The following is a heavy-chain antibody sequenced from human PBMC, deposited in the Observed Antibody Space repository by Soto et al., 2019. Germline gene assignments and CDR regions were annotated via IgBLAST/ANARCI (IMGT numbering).Heavy chain of an antibody. CDR1: GFTFSSYG. CDR3: AKLLR. J-gene: IGHJ4*02. Sequence: QVQLVESGGGVVQPGRSLRLSCAASGFTFSSYGMHWVRQAPGKGLEWVAVISYDGSNKYYADSVKGRFTISRDNSKNTLYLQMNSLRAEDTAVYYCAKLLRWSQGTLVTVSS. D-gene: IGHD5-12*01. V-gene: IGHV3-30*18. CDR2: ISYDGSNK.